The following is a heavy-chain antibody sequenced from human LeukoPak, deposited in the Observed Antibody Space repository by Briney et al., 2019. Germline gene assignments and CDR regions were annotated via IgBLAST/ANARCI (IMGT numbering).Heavy chain of an antibody. V-gene: IGHV3-23*01. J-gene: IGHJ4*02. CDR2: ISGSGGST. D-gene: IGHD6-25*01. Sequence: PGGSLRLSCAASGFTFSSYAMSWVRQAPGKGLEWVSAISGSGGSTYYADSVKGRFTISRDNAKNSLYLQMNSLRAEDTAVYYCARVQRGMRGYWGQGTLVTVSS. CDR1: GFTFSSYA. CDR3: ARVQRGMRGY.